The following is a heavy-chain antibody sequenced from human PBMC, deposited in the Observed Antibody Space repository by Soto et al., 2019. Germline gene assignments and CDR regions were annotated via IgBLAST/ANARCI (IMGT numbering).Heavy chain of an antibody. Sequence: PGGSLRLSCAASGFIFSEYGLHWVRQAPGKGLEWVAVISYDGSNEYHADSVKGRFIISRDNSKNTLYLQMNSLRPEDTAVYYCAKEIYQYVWGTYRSAYDYWGQGTLVTVSS. CDR1: GFIFSEYG. J-gene: IGHJ4*02. D-gene: IGHD3-16*02. V-gene: IGHV3-30*18. CDR3: AKEIYQYVWGTYRSAYDY. CDR2: ISYDGSNE.